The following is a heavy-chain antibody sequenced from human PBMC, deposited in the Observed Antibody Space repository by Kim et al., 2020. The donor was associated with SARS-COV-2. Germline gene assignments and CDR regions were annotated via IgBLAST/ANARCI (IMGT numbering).Heavy chain of an antibody. D-gene: IGHD4-17*01. V-gene: IGHV4-34*01. J-gene: IGHJ3*02. CDR2: INHSGST. CDR3: ARVEHYGGGAFDI. Sequence: SETLSLTCAVYGGSFSGYYWSWIRQPPGKGLEWIGEINHSGSTNYNPSLKSRVTISVDTSKNQFSLKLSSVTAADTAVYYCARVEHYGGGAFDIWGQGTMVTVSS. CDR1: GGSFSGYY.